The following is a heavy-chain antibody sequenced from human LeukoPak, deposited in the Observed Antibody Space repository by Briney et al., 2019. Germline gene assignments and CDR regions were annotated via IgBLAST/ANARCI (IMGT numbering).Heavy chain of an antibody. CDR2: ISAYNGNT. CDR3: ARVYGSGSVPYYFDY. Sequence: GASVKVSCKASGYTFTSYGISWVRQAPGQGLEWMGWISAYNGNTNYALKLQGRVTMTTDTSTSTAYMELRSLRSDDTAVYYCARVYGSGSVPYYFDYWGQGTLVTVSS. J-gene: IGHJ4*02. D-gene: IGHD3-10*01. CDR1: GYTFTSYG. V-gene: IGHV1-18*01.